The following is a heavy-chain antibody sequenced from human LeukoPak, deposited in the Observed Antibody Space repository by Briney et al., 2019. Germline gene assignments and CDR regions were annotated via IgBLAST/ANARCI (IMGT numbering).Heavy chain of an antibody. CDR1: GYTFTIYY. V-gene: IGHV1-46*01. CDR3: ARALPHRRLTDTTMEQHWFDP. Sequence: ASVKVSCKASGYTFTIYYMHWVRQAPGQGLEWMGIINPSGGNTNYAQKFQGRVTMTRDMSTSTVYMELSSLRSEDTAMYYCARALPHRRLTDTTMEQHWFDPWGQGTLVTVSS. CDR2: INPSGGNT. J-gene: IGHJ5*02. D-gene: IGHD5-18*01.